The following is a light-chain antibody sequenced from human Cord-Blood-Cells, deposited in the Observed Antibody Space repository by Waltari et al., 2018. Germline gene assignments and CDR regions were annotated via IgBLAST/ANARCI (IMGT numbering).Light chain of an antibody. Sequence: QSALTQPASVSGSPGQSITLSCTGTSRDVGGYNYLSWYQQHPGKAPKLMIYEVSNRPSGVSNRFSGSKSGNTASLTISGLQAEDEADYYCSSYTSSSTVVFGGGTKLTVL. CDR1: SRDVGGYNY. CDR3: SSYTSSSTVV. CDR2: EVS. V-gene: IGLV2-14*01. J-gene: IGLJ2*01.